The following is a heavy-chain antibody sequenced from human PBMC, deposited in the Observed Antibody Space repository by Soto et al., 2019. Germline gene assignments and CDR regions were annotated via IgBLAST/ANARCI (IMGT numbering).Heavy chain of an antibody. CDR1: GGSFSGYY. Sequence: SETLSLTCAVYGGSFSGYYWSWIRQPPGKGLEWIGEINHSGSTNYNPSLKSRVTISVDTSKNQFSLKLSSVTAAGTAVYYCARGSPRGYSGYDSGDYYYGMDVWGQGTTVTVSS. D-gene: IGHD5-12*01. CDR3: ARGSPRGYSGYDSGDYYYGMDV. V-gene: IGHV4-34*01. J-gene: IGHJ6*02. CDR2: INHSGST.